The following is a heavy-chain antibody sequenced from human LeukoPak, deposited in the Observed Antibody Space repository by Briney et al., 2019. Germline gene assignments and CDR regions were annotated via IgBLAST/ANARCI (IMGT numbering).Heavy chain of an antibody. CDR3: AREETYTYDY. Sequence: GGSLRLSCAASGFTFSSYAMHWVRQAPGKGLEWVAVISYDGSNKYYADSVKGRFTISRDNSKNTLYLQMNSLRAEDTAVYYCAREETYTYDYWGQGTLVTVSS. D-gene: IGHD5-18*01. V-gene: IGHV3-30-3*01. J-gene: IGHJ4*02. CDR1: GFTFSSYA. CDR2: ISYDGSNK.